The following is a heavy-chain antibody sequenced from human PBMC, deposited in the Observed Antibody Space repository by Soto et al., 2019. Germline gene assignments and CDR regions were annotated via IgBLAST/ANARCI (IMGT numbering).Heavy chain of an antibody. CDR2: ISYDGSNK. D-gene: IGHD2-8*01. CDR3: ASELTLGYCTNGVCYDFDY. Sequence: VQLVESGGGVVQPGRSLRLSCAASGFTFSSYGMHWVRQAPGKGLEWVAVISYDGSNKYYADSVKGRFTISRDNSKNTLYLQMNSLRAEDTAVYYCASELTLGYCTNGVCYDFDYWGQGTLVTVSS. CDR1: GFTFSSYG. J-gene: IGHJ4*02. V-gene: IGHV3-30*03.